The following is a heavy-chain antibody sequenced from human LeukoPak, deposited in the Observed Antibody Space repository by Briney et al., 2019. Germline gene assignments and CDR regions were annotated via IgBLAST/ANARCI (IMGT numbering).Heavy chain of an antibody. CDR3: ARKGKPLYYYYGMDV. V-gene: IGHV3-7*01. CDR1: GFTFGSYW. CDR2: IKQDGSEK. J-gene: IGHJ6*02. Sequence: GGSLRLPCAASGFTFGSYWMSWVRQAPGKGLEWVANIKQDGSEKYYVDSVKGRFTISRDNAKNSLYLQMNSLRAEDTAVYYCARKGKPLYYYYGMDVWGQGTTVTVSS.